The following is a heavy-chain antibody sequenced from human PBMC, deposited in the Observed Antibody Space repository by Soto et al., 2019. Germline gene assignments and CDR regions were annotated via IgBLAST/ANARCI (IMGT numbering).Heavy chain of an antibody. Sequence: SETLSLTCTVSGGSISSYYWSWIRQPPGKGLEWIGYIYYSGSTNYNPSLKSRVTISVDTSKNQFSLKLSSVTAADTAVYYCARLHYYDSSGYFRGFDPWGQGTLVTVS. V-gene: IGHV4-59*01. J-gene: IGHJ5*02. CDR3: ARLHYYDSSGYFRGFDP. CDR1: GGSISSYY. CDR2: IYYSGST. D-gene: IGHD3-22*01.